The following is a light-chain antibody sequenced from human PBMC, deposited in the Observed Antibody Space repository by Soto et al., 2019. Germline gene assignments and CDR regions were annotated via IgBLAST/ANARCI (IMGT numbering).Light chain of an antibody. CDR2: DAS. V-gene: IGKV3-11*01. CDR1: RSVSSY. Sequence: EIVLTQSPATLSLSPGERATLSCRASRSVSSYLAWYQQKPGQTPRLLIHDASNRATGIPVRFSGSGSGTDFTLTISSLEPEDFAVYYCQQRTNWPSSTFGQGTRLE. J-gene: IGKJ5*01. CDR3: QQRTNWPSST.